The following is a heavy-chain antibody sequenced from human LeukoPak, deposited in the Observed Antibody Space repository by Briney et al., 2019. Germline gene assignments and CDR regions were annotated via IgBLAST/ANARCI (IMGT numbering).Heavy chain of an antibody. CDR2: ISRSRSTI. V-gene: IGHV3-48*01. J-gene: IGHJ3*02. D-gene: IGHD2-8*01. CDR1: GFTFSNYS. CDR3: ARAKRNGFDI. Sequence: PGGSLRLSCAASGFTFSNYSMNWARQAPGKGLEWVSYISRSRSTIYYADSVKGRFTISGDNAKNSLYLQMHSLRAEDTAVYYCARAKRNGFDIWGQGTMVTVPS.